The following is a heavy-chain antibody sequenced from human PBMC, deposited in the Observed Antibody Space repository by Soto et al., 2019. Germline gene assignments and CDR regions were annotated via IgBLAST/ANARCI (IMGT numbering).Heavy chain of an antibody. D-gene: IGHD1-26*01. CDR1: GGSLSSYY. Sequence: SETLSLTCTVSGGSLSSYYWSWIRRPPGMGLEWIGYIYYSGSTYYNPSLKSRVTISVDTSKNQFSLKLSSVTAADTAVYYCACGSSYYFDYWGQGTLVTVSS. CDR3: ACGSSYYFDY. V-gene: IGHV4-59*08. CDR2: IYYSGST. J-gene: IGHJ4*02.